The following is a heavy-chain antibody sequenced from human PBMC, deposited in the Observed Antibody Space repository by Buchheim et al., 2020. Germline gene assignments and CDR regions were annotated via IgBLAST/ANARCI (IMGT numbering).Heavy chain of an antibody. J-gene: IGHJ5*02. CDR1: GFTFSSYW. CDR3: AREPDDYGDSLRLYNWFDP. D-gene: IGHD4-17*01. CDR2: IKQDGSEK. Sequence: EVQLVESGGGLVQPGGSLRLSCAASGFTFSSYWMSWVRQAPGKGLEWVANIKQDGSEKYYVDSVKGRFTISRDNAKNSLYLQMNSLRAEDTAVYYCAREPDDYGDSLRLYNWFDPWGQGTL. V-gene: IGHV3-7*01.